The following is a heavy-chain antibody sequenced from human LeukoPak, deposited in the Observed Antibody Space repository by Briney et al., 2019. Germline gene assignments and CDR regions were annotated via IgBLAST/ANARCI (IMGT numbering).Heavy chain of an antibody. CDR1: GDSISSYY. CDR3: ARGRVSDY. CDR2: IYYSGST. V-gene: IGHV4-59*01. Sequence: SEALSLTCTVSGDSISSYYWSWIRQPPGKGLEWIGYIYYSGSTNYSPSLKSRVTISVDTSKNQFSLKLSSVTAADTAVYYCARGRVSDYWGQGTLVTVSS. J-gene: IGHJ4*02.